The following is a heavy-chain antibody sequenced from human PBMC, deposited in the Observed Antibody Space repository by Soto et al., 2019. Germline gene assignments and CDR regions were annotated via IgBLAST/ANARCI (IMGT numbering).Heavy chain of an antibody. J-gene: IGHJ6*02. CDR3: ARADYDFWSGPTPDYYGMDV. D-gene: IGHD3-3*01. V-gene: IGHV1-2*04. CDR2: INPNSGGT. Sequence: ASVKVSCKASGYTFTGYYMHWVRQAPGQGLEWMGWINPNSGGTNYAQKFKGWVTMTRDTSISTAYMELSRLRSDDTAVYYCARADYDFWSGPTPDYYGMDVWGQGTTVTVSS. CDR1: GYTFTGYY.